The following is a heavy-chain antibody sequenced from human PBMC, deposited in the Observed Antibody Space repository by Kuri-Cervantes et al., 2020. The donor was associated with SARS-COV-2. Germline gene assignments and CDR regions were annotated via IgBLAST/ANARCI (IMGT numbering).Heavy chain of an antibody. CDR2: ISSSSSYI. CDR3: AREHSSSLFFYYYYYMDV. CDR1: GFTFSSYA. V-gene: IGHV3-21*01. D-gene: IGHD6-13*01. J-gene: IGHJ6*03. Sequence: GGSLRLSCAASGFTFSSYAMSWVRQAPGKGLEWVSSISSSSSYIYYADSVKGRFTISRDNAKNSLYLQMNSLRAEDTAVYYCAREHSSSLFFYYYYYMDVWGKGTTVTVSS.